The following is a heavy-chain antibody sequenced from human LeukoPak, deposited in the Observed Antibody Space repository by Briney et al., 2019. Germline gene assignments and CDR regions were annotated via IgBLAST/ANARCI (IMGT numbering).Heavy chain of an antibody. V-gene: IGHV4-4*08. CDR2: IYTSGST. CDR3: ARDSGRSSNWFDP. CDR1: DDSITIYY. J-gene: IGHJ5*02. Sequence: SETLSLTCSVSDDSITIYYWTWIRQPPGKGLEWIGRIYTSGSTNYNPSLKSRVTISVDTSKNQFSLKLSSVTAADTAVYYCARDSGRSSNWFDPWGQGTLVTVSS. D-gene: IGHD2-15*01.